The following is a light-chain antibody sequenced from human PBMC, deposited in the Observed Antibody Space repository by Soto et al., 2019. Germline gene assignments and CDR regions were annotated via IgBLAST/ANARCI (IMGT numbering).Light chain of an antibody. Sequence: QSVLTQPPSASGTPGQRVTSSCSGSSSNIGSNVVAWYQQFPGTAPKLLIYNNDQRPSGVPDRFSGSKSGTSASLTISGLRSEDEADYYCASWDDSLNGVVFGGGTKLTVL. CDR2: NND. CDR3: ASWDDSLNGVV. CDR1: SSNIGSNV. J-gene: IGLJ2*01. V-gene: IGLV1-44*01.